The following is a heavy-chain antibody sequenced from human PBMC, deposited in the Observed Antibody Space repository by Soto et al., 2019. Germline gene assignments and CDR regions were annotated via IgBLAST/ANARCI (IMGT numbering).Heavy chain of an antibody. Sequence: PSETLSLTCTVSGGSISSSSYYWGWIRQPPGKGLEWIGSIYYSGSTYYNPSLKSRVTISVDTSKNQFSLKLSSVTAADTAVYYCARLRYYDFWSGSTDCIFDYWGQGTLVTVSS. CDR3: ARLRYYDFWSGSTDCIFDY. CDR1: GGSISSSSYY. V-gene: IGHV4-39*01. J-gene: IGHJ4*02. CDR2: IYYSGST. D-gene: IGHD3-3*01.